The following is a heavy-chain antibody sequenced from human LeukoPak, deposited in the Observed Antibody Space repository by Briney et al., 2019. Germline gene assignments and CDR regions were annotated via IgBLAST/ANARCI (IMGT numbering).Heavy chain of an antibody. CDR1: GYTFTSYY. CDR2: INPSGGST. D-gene: IGHD4-17*01. J-gene: IGHJ4*02. V-gene: IGHV1-46*01. CDR3: ATTFMTTVTEYYFDY. Sequence: ASVKVSCKASGYTFTSYYMHWVRQAPGQGLEWMGIINPSGGSTSYAQKFQGRVTMTRDTSTSTVYMELSSLRSEDTAVYYCATTFMTTVTEYYFDYWGQGTLVTVSS.